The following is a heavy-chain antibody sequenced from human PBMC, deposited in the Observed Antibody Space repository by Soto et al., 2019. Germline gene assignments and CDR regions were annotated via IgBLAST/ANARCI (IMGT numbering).Heavy chain of an antibody. Sequence: ASVKVSCKASGYTFTGYYMHWVRQAPGQGLEWMGWINPNSGGTNYAQKFQGWVTMTRDTSISTAYMELSRLRSDDTAVYYCATSIAARYYGMDVRGQGTTVTVSS. V-gene: IGHV1-2*04. CDR1: GYTFTGYY. J-gene: IGHJ6*02. CDR2: INPNSGGT. D-gene: IGHD6-6*01. CDR3: ATSIAARYYGMDV.